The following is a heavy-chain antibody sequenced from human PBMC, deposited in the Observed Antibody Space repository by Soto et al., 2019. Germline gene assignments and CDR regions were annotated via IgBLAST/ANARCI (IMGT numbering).Heavy chain of an antibody. Sequence: QVQLVESGGGVVQPGRSLRLSCAASGFTFSNYGMHWVRQAPGKGLEWVAVISYDGSNKSYADSVKGRFTISRDNSKNTLYLQMNSLRVEDTAVYYCVRHVGYWGQGTLVSVSS. J-gene: IGHJ4*02. CDR3: VRHVGY. CDR2: ISYDGSNK. CDR1: GFTFSNYG. V-gene: IGHV3-30*03. D-gene: IGHD1-26*01.